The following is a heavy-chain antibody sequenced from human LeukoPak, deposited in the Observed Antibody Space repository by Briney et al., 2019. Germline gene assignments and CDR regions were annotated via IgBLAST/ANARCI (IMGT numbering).Heavy chain of an antibody. CDR1: GGTFSSYG. J-gene: IGHJ4*02. D-gene: IGHD1-26*01. CDR3: VRVFIGWELLDH. CDR2: ITPLFGTD. V-gene: IGHV1-69*13. Sequence: SVKVSCKASGGTFSSYGISWVRQAPGQGPEWMGGITPLFGTDKYAQKFQERVTITADESTSTAFMELNSLRSEDTAVYYCVRVFIGWELLDHWGQGTLVIVSS.